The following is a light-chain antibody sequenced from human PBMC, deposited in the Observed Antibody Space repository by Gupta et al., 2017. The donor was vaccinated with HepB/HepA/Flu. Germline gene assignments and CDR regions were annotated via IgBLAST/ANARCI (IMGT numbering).Light chain of an antibody. J-gene: IGLJ3*02. CDR2: RNN. CDR1: SSNIGTNS. Sequence: SVLTQPPSASGTPGQRVTISCSGSSSNIGTNSVFWYQQLPGTAPKVLIYRNNQRPSGVPDRFSGSKSGTSASLAISGLRSEDEADYYCATWDDSLSGWVFGGGTQVTVL. CDR3: ATWDDSLSGWV. V-gene: IGLV1-47*01.